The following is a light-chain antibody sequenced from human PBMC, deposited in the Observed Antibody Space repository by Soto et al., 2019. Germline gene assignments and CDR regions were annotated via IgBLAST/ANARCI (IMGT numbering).Light chain of an antibody. J-gene: IGKJ1*01. CDR2: DAA. CDR1: QTISSW. V-gene: IGKV1-5*01. CDR3: QPYNSFSGT. Sequence: DIQMTQSPGTLCASVGDRVTSTCRASQTISSWLAWYQQKPGKAPKLLIYDAASLESGVPSRFSGRGSGTQFTLTISSLQPDDFATYYCQPYNSFSGTFGPGTKADIK.